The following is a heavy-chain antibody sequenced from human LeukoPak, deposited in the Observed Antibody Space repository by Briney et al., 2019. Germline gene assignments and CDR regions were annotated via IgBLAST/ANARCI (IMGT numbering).Heavy chain of an antibody. Sequence: AGSLRLSCAASGLTFSKYWMLWVRQAPGKGLESVSRINTDGTVTTYADSVKGRFTVSRDNADNTMFLQMNSVRDEDTAVYYCATKQWLAPPPDSWGQGTPVTVSS. J-gene: IGHJ4*02. CDR1: GLTFSKYW. CDR2: INTDGTVT. CDR3: ATKQWLAPPPDS. D-gene: IGHD6-19*01. V-gene: IGHV3-74*01.